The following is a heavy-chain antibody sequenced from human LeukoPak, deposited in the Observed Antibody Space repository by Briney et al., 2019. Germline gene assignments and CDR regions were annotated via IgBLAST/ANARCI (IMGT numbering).Heavy chain of an antibody. CDR3: ARDSPVLGFDP. J-gene: IGHJ5*02. CDR1: GGTFSSYT. Sequence: ASVKVSCKASGGTFSSYTISWVRQAPGQGLEWMGRIIPILGIANYAQKFQGRVTITADKSTITAHMELSSLRSEDTAVYYCARDSPVLGFDPWGQGTLVTVSS. CDR2: IIPILGIA. D-gene: IGHD1-1*01. V-gene: IGHV1-69*04.